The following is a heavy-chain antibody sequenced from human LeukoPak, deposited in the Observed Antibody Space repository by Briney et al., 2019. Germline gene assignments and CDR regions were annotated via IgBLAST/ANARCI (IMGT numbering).Heavy chain of an antibody. V-gene: IGHV3-23*01. J-gene: IGHJ4*02. Sequence: GGSLRLSCAASGFTFSSLAMSWVRQAPGKGLEWVSAISGSGGDTYYADSVKGRFSISRDNSKNTLYLQMNSPRADDTAVYYCATRFSGGSYWGQGTLVTVSS. D-gene: IGHD2-15*01. CDR3: ATRFSGGSY. CDR1: GFTFSSLA. CDR2: ISGSGGDT.